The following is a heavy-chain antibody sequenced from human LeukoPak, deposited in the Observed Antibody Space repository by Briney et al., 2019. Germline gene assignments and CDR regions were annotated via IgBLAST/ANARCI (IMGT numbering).Heavy chain of an antibody. CDR1: GFTFSSYA. CDR3: AKDPAHYYDSSGYSDY. Sequence: PGGSLRLSCAASGFTFSSYAMSWVRQAPGKGLEWVSAISGSGGSTYYADSVKGRFTISRDNSKNTLYLQMNSLSAEDTAVYYCAKDPAHYYDSSGYSDYWGQGTLVTVSS. D-gene: IGHD3-22*01. J-gene: IGHJ4*02. V-gene: IGHV3-23*01. CDR2: ISGSGGST.